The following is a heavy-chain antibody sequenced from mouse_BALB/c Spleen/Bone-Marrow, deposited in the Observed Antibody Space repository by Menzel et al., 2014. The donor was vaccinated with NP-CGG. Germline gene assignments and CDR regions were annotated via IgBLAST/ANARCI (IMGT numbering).Heavy chain of an antibody. CDR1: GYTFTDYA. CDR3: ARDAMDY. CDR2: ISTYYGDA. V-gene: IGHV1S137*01. Sequence: QVQLKESGAELVRPGVSVKISCKGFGYTFTDYAMHWVKQSHAKSLEWIGVISTYYGDASYNQKFKGKATMTVDKSSSTAYMELARLTSEDSAIYYCARDAMDYWGQGTSVTVSS. J-gene: IGHJ4*01.